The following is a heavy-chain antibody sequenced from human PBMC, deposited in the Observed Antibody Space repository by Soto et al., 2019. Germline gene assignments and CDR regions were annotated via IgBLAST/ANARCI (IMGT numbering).Heavy chain of an antibody. CDR2: ISSSGSTI. Sequence: PGGSLRLSCAASGFTFSYYYMSWIRQAPGKGLEWVSYISSSGSTIYYADSVKGRFTISRDNAKNSLYLQMNSLRAEDTAVYYCXRDLSGTVTPAKYGMDVWGQGTTVTVSS. CDR3: XRDLSGTVTPAKYGMDV. CDR1: GFTFSYYY. D-gene: IGHD4-4*01. J-gene: IGHJ6*02. V-gene: IGHV3-11*01.